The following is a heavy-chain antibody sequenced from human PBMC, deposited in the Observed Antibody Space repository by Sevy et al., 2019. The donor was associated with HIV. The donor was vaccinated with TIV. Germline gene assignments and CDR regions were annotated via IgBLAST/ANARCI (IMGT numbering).Heavy chain of an antibody. CDR2: VNSDGSST. CDR3: VAANTWEDY. Sequence: GGSLRLSCSASGFTFSSYWMHWVRQAPGKGLVWVSGVNSDGSSTNHADSVKGRFTISRDSAKNTLYLQMNSLRAEDTAVYFCVAANTWEDYWGQGTLVTVSS. CDR1: GFTFSSYW. D-gene: IGHD1-26*01. J-gene: IGHJ4*02. V-gene: IGHV3-74*01.